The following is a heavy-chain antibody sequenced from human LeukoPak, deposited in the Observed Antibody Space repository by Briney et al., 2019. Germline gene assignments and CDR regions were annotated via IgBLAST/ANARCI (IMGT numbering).Heavy chain of an antibody. J-gene: IGHJ6*02. Sequence: SETLSLTCTVSGGSISSYYWSWIRQPPGKGLEWIGYIYYSGSTNYNPSLKSRVTISVGTSKNQFSLKLSSVTAADTAVYYCAREKGFWDSSYGMDVWGQGTTVTVSS. CDR3: AREKGFWDSSYGMDV. CDR2: IYYSGST. D-gene: IGHD3-22*01. CDR1: GGSISSYY. V-gene: IGHV4-59*01.